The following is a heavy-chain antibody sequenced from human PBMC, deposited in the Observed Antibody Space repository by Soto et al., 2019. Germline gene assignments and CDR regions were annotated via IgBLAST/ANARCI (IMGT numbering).Heavy chain of an antibody. D-gene: IGHD2-2*01. CDR2: INPNSGGT. Sequence: ASVKVSCKASGYTFTGYYMHWVRQAPGQGLEWMGWINPNSGGTNYAQKFQGWVTMTRDTSISTAYMELSRLRSDDTAVYYCARADIVVVPAALRGNWFDPWGQ. J-gene: IGHJ5*02. CDR3: ARADIVVVPAALRGNWFDP. V-gene: IGHV1-2*04. CDR1: GYTFTGYY.